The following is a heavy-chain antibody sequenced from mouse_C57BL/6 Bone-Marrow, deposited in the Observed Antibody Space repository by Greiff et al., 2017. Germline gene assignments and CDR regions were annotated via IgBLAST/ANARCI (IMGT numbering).Heavy chain of an antibody. J-gene: IGHJ4*01. V-gene: IGHV1-55*01. Sequence: QVQLQQLGAELVKPGASVKMSCKASGYTFTSYWITWVKQRPGQGLEWIGDIYPGSGSTNYNEKFKSKATLTVDTSSSTAYMQLSSLTSEDSAVYYCARGGNYDYYAMDYWGQGTSVTVSS. CDR3: ARGGNYDYYAMDY. D-gene: IGHD2-1*01. CDR2: IYPGSGST. CDR1: GYTFTSYW.